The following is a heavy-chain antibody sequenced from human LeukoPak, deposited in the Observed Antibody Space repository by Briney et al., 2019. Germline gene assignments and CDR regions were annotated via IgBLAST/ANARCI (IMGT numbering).Heavy chain of an antibody. CDR2: INHSGST. CDR1: GGSFSGYY. V-gene: IGHV4-34*01. D-gene: IGHD1-26*01. J-gene: IGHJ4*02. Sequence: SETLSLTCAVYGGSFSGYYWSWIRQPPGKGLEWIGEINHSGSTNYNPSLKGRVTISVDTSKDQFSLKLSSVTAADTAVYYCARGGIVGATETNFDYWGQGTLVTVSS. CDR3: ARGGIVGATETNFDY.